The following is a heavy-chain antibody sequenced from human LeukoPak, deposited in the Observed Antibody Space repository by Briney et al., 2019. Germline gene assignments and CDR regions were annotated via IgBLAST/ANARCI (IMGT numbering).Heavy chain of an antibody. J-gene: IGHJ4*02. CDR3: VRGGYSSFDY. V-gene: IGHV3-7*01. CDR1: GFTFGRHW. Sequence: GGSLRLSCAASGFTFGRHWMSWVRQAPGKGLEWVAHMNQGGSETTNVDSVKGRFTISRDNSKNLLYLQMNSLGAEDTAVYYCVRGGYSSFDYWGQGTLVTVSP. CDR2: MNQGGSET. D-gene: IGHD3-10*01.